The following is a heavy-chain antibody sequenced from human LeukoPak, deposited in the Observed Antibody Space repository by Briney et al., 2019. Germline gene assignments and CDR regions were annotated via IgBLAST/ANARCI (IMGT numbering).Heavy chain of an antibody. CDR1: GFTFSSYG. CDR3: AKDSCSSTSCYAHY. CDR2: IWYDGSNK. D-gene: IGHD2-2*01. J-gene: IGHJ4*02. Sequence: GGSLRLSCAASGFTFSSYGMHWVRQAPGKGLEWVAVIWYDGSNKYYADSVKGRFTISRDNSKNTLYLQMNSLRAEDTAVYYCAKDSCSSTSCYAHYWGQGTLVTVSS. V-gene: IGHV3-33*06.